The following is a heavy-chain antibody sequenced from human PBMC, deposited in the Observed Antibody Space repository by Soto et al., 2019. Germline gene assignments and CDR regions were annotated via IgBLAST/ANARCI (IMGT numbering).Heavy chain of an antibody. CDR2: ISGSGGST. CDR3: AREYYPLVVTPIRIDC. J-gene: IGHJ4*02. Sequence: PGGSLRLSCAASGFTFSTYAMHWVRQAPGQGLEWVSGISGSGGSTYYADSVKGRFTISRDNSKNTLYLQMNSLRAEDTAVYYWAREYYPLVVTPIRIDCWGRGTLVTVSS. D-gene: IGHD2-15*01. V-gene: IGHV3-23*01. CDR1: GFTFSTYA.